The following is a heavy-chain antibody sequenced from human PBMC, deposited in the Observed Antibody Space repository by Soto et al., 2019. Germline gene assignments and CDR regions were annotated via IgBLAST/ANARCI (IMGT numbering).Heavy chain of an antibody. J-gene: IGHJ4*02. D-gene: IGHD6-13*01. CDR3: ARVFSNCWYYFDY. CDR1: GGSISSGGYS. Sequence: SETLSLTCAVSGGSISSGGYSWSWIRQPPGKGLEWIGYIYHSGSTYYNPSLKSQVTISVDRSKNQFYLKLRSVTAADTAVYYCARVFSNCWYYFDYWGQGTLVTVSS. CDR2: IYHSGST. V-gene: IGHV4-30-2*01.